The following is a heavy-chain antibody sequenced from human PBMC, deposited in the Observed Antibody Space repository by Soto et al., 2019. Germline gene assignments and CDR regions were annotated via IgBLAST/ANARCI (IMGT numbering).Heavy chain of an antibody. CDR1: GYPFSGYS. CDR3: ARVDRSSWWAFEY. V-gene: IGHV1-18*04. D-gene: IGHD6-13*01. CDR2: ISTYNGNT. Sequence: QVQLVQSGPEVKKPGASVKVSCKASGYPFSGYSISWVRQAPGQGLEWMGWISTYNGNTNTAQKFQGRVTMTTHTPTKTAYMERSSLGFDDTAVYFCARVDRSSWWAFEYGGQGTLVTVSS. J-gene: IGHJ4*02.